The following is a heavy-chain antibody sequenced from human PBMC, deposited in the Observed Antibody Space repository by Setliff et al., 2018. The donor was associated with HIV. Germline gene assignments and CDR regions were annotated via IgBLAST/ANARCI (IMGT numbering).Heavy chain of an antibody. CDR3: ARSYCGADCSLVADTNWFDP. CDR2: IYHSGST. Sequence: TSETLSLTCAVSGYSISSGYYWGWIRQPPGKGLEWIGSIYHSGSTYYNPSLKSRLTISLDTSKNQLSLKLSSVTAADSAMYYCARSYCGADCSLVADTNWFDPWGQGTLVTVSS. D-gene: IGHD2-21*01. CDR1: GYSISSGYY. J-gene: IGHJ5*02. V-gene: IGHV4-38-2*01.